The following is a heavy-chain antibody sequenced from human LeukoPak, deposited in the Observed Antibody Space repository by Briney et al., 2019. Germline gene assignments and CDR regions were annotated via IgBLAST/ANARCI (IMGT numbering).Heavy chain of an antibody. CDR3: ARGDYDFWSGYYFDY. D-gene: IGHD3-3*01. Sequence: PGGSLRLSCAASGFTVSSNYMSWVRQAPGKGLERVSVIYSGGSTYYSDSVKGQFTISRDNSKNTLYLQMNSQRAEDTAVYYCARGDYDFWSGYYFDYWGQGTLVTVSS. CDR1: GFTVSSNY. V-gene: IGHV3-66*02. J-gene: IGHJ4*02. CDR2: IYSGGST.